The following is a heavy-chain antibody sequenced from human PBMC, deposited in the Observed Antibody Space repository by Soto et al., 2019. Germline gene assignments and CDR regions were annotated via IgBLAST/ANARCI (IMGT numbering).Heavy chain of an antibody. CDR1: GGSISSYY. CDR3: AGAPTVTTKYDAFDI. CDR2: ISYSGST. Sequence: QVQLQESGPGLVKPSETLSLTCTVSGGSISSYYWSWIRQPPGKRLEWLGYISYSGSTNYNPSLNGRVTISGDPSKNHFSLKLSSVTTADPAVYYCAGAPTVTTKYDAFDIWGRGTLVTVSS. D-gene: IGHD4-17*01. V-gene: IGHV4-59*01. J-gene: IGHJ3*02.